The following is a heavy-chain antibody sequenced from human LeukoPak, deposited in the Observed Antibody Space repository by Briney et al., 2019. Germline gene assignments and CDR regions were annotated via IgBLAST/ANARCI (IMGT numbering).Heavy chain of an antibody. V-gene: IGHV3-30*18. CDR1: GFTFSSYG. CDR2: ISYDGSNK. Sequence: QPGRSLRLSCAASGFTFSSYGMHWVRQAPGKGLEWVPVISYDGSNKYYADSVKGRFTISRDKSKNTLYLQMNSLRAEDTAVYYCAKEGPDGYSSGWYLDYWGQGTLVTVSS. D-gene: IGHD6-19*01. CDR3: AKEGPDGYSSGWYLDY. J-gene: IGHJ4*02.